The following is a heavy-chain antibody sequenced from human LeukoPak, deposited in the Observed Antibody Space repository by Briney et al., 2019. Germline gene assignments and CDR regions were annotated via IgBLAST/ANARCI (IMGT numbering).Heavy chain of an antibody. Sequence: PSETLSLTCAVYGGSFSGYYWSWIRQPPGKGLEWIGEINHSGSTNYNPSLKSRVTISVDTSKNQFSLKLSSVTAADTAVYYCARDPDYYDSSGYPDYWGQGTLVTVSS. CDR1: GGSFSGYY. CDR3: ARDPDYYDSSGYPDY. V-gene: IGHV4-34*01. J-gene: IGHJ4*02. CDR2: INHSGST. D-gene: IGHD3-22*01.